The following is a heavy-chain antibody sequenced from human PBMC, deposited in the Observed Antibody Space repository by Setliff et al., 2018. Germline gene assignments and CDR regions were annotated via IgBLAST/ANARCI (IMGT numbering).Heavy chain of an antibody. CDR1: GTSISSGGYY. Sequence: SETLSLTCTVSGTSISSGGYYWSWIRQHPGKGLEWIGYIHYSGSTYYNPSLKSRLTISVDTSKNQFSLKLSSVTAADTAVYFCARAGSTYYLGGYYYYYYYMDVWGRGTTVTVSS. D-gene: IGHD3-22*01. V-gene: IGHV4-31*03. J-gene: IGHJ6*03. CDR3: ARAGSTYYLGGYYYYYYYMDV. CDR2: IHYSGST.